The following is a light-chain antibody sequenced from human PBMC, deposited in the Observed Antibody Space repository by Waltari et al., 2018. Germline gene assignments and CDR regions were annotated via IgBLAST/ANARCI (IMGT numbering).Light chain of an antibody. CDR3: QVWDGITDHWV. J-gene: IGLJ3*02. CDR2: DDL. CDR1: NLPRKS. V-gene: IGLV3-21*02. Sequence: SYVLTQPPSVSVAPGETATVTCGGDNLPRKSVPWFQSKPGRAPVLVLYDDLDRPSGNPERFSGSNSGNTATLTISRVEGGDEADYYCQVWDGITDHWVFGGGTKLSVL.